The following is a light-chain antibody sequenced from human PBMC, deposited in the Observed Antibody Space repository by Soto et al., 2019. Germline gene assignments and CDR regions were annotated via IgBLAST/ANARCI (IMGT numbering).Light chain of an antibody. CDR3: KSYTNSSAVV. V-gene: IGLV2-14*01. Sequence: SGLTQPASLSGSPGQSITISCAGTRDDIGAYDYVSWYQQHPGNAPKLLVYEVTNRPSGVSDRFSGSKSGNTASLTISGLQAEDEADYYCKSYTNSSAVVFGGGTKVTVL. J-gene: IGLJ2*01. CDR2: EVT. CDR1: RDDIGAYDY.